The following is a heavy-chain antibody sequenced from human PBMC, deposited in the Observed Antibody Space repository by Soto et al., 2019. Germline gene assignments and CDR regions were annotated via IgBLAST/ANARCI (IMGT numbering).Heavy chain of an antibody. D-gene: IGHD3-22*01. CDR1: GFTFSSYW. Sequence: GGSLRLSCAASGFTFSSYWMSGVRQAPGKGLEWVANIKQDGSEKYYVDSVKGRFTISRDNAKHSLYLQMNSLRAEDTAVYYCASTDQEASSAYRWHAFHISGQGT. V-gene: IGHV3-7*03. J-gene: IGHJ3*02. CDR2: IKQDGSEK. CDR3: ASTDQEASSAYRWHAFHI.